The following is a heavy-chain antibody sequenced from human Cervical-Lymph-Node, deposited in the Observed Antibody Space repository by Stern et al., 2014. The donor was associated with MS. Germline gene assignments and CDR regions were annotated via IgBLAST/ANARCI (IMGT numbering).Heavy chain of an antibody. Sequence: QVQLVQSGGGVVQPGRSLRLSCAASGFTFSRSGMHWVRQAPGKGLEWLASIWYDGHNRYYADSVKGRFTISRDNSKNTLYLQMNSLRAEDTAVYYCAREGGNTAEYFQHWGQGSLVTVSS. CDR1: GFTFSRSG. D-gene: IGHD4-23*01. V-gene: IGHV3-33*01. CDR3: AREGGNTAEYFQH. J-gene: IGHJ1*01. CDR2: IWYDGHNR.